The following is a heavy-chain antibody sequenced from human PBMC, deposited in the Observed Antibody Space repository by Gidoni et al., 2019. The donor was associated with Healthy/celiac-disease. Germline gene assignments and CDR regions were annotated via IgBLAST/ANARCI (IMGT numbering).Heavy chain of an antibody. D-gene: IGHD3-22*01. J-gene: IGHJ4*02. V-gene: IGHV3-21*01. Sequence: EVKLVESGGGLVKPGGSLRLSCAASGFTFSSYSMNWVRQAPGKGLEWVSSISSSSSYIYYADSVKGRVTISRDNAKNSLYLQMNSLRAEDTAVYYCARGLYYYDSSGYFGDYWGQGTLVTVSS. CDR3: ARGLYYYDSSGYFGDY. CDR1: GFTFSSYS. CDR2: ISSSSSYI.